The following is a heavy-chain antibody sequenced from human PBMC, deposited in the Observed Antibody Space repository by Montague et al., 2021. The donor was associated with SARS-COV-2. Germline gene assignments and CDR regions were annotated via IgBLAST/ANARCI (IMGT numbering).Heavy chain of an antibody. V-gene: IGHV4-39*01. D-gene: IGHD6-13*01. CDR2: LHYAGSA. CDR1: GGSFSSGDSY. Sequence: SETLSLTCSVSGGSFSSGDSYWGWLRQAPGEGLEWIGDLHYAGSAYYNPSLRSRVTISADTSKNQFSLKLNSVTAADTAVYYCVATYNGNWYYFDYWGQGTLVTVSS. J-gene: IGHJ4*02. CDR3: VATYNGNWYYFDY.